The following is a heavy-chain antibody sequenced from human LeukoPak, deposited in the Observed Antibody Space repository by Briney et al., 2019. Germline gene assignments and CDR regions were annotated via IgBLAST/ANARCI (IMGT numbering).Heavy chain of an antibody. J-gene: IGHJ4*02. CDR1: GFTFSSYG. Sequence: GGSLRLSCTASGFTFSSYGMHWVRQAPGKGLEWVAFIRYDGSNKYYADSVKGRFTISRDNSKNTLYLQMNSLRAEDTAVYYCAKGQTDSSGWYSSIDYWGQGTLVTVSS. CDR2: IRYDGSNK. V-gene: IGHV3-30*02. D-gene: IGHD6-19*01. CDR3: AKGQTDSSGWYSSIDY.